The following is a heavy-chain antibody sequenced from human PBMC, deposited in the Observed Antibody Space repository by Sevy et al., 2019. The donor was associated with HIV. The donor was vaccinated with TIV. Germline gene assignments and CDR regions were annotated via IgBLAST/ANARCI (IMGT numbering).Heavy chain of an antibody. J-gene: IGHJ4*02. CDR2: TSVYNGNT. V-gene: IGHV1-18*04. CDR1: GYTFTSYG. D-gene: IGHD3-10*01. CDR3: ARDTRLGFEELLFDY. Sequence: APVKVSCKASGYTFTSYGISWVRQAPGQGLEWMGWTSVYNGNTKYAQKLQGRVTMTTDTSTSTAYMELRSLRSDDTAVYYCARDTRLGFEELLFDYWGQGTLVTVS.